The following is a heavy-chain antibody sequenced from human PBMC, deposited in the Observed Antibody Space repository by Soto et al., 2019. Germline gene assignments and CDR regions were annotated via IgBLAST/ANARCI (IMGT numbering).Heavy chain of an antibody. Sequence: GWSLRLSCAASGFTFTRYSMNWVRQAPGKGPEWVSSISSTTNYIYYGDSMKGRFTISRDNAKNSLYLEMNSLRAEDTAVYYCARESEDLTSNFDYWGQGTLVTVSS. CDR1: GFTFTRYS. J-gene: IGHJ4*02. CDR2: ISSTTNYI. CDR3: ARESEDLTSNFDY. V-gene: IGHV3-21*06.